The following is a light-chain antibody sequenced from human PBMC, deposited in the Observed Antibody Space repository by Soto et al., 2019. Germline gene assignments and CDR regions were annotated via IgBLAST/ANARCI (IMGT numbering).Light chain of an antibody. CDR3: QQYENVPIT. V-gene: IGKV1-9*01. Sequence: IQLTQSPSSLSASVGDRVTITCRASQGISSYLAWYQQKPGKAPKLLIHAASTLQSGVPSRFSGSGSGTDFTLTISSLQPEDIATYYCQQYENVPITFGQGTRLEIK. CDR2: AAS. J-gene: IGKJ5*01. CDR1: QGISSY.